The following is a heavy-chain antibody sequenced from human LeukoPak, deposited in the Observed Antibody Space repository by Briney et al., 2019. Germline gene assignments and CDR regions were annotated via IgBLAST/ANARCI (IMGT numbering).Heavy chain of an antibody. D-gene: IGHD2-2*01. J-gene: IGHJ3*02. CDR3: VRELGAAAAGAFDI. CDR2: IIPIFGTA. CDR1: GGTFSSYA. V-gene: IGHV1-69*13. Sequence: SVKVSCKASGGTFSSYAISWVRQAPGQGLEWMGGIIPIFGTANYAQKFQGRVTITADESTSTAYMELSSLRAEDTALYYCVRELGAAAAGAFDIWGQGTLVTVSS.